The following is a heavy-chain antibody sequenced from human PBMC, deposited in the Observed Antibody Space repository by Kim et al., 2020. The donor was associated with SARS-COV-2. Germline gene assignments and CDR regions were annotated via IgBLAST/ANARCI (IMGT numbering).Heavy chain of an antibody. J-gene: IGHJ6*01. D-gene: IGHD2-21*02. CDR1: GVSISSSSYY. V-gene: IGHV4-39*01. Sequence: SETLSLTCTVSGVSISSSSYYWGWIRPPPGKGLEWIGSIYYSGSTYYNPSLKSRVTISVDTSKNQFSLKLSSVTAADTAVYYCARLVGAYCVGDCYPYY. CDR2: IYYSGST. CDR3: ARLVGAYCVGDCYPYY.